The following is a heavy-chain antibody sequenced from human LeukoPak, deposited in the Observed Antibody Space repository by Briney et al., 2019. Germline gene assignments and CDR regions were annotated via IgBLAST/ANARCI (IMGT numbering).Heavy chain of an antibody. V-gene: IGHV3-7*01. CDR3: ARDRYSSSWYGGAFDI. J-gene: IGHJ3*02. D-gene: IGHD6-13*01. CDR1: GFTFSSYW. CDR2: IKQDGSQK. Sequence: PGGSLRLSCAASGFTFSSYWMSWVRQAPGKGLEWVANIKQDGSQKYYVDSVKGRFTISRDNAKNSLYLQMNSLRAEDTAVYYCARDRYSSSWYGGAFDIWGQGTMVTVSS.